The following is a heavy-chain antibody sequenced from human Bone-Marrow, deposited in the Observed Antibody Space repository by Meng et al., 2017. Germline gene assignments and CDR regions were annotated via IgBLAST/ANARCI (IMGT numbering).Heavy chain of an antibody. D-gene: IGHD3-22*01. CDR3: ARYVFDSSSLYSNWFDP. CDR1: GGSIRSGTYY. CDR2: IHYSGST. J-gene: IGHJ5*02. V-gene: IGHV4-31*03. Sequence: QVQLQESGPGLVKPSQTLALTCSVSGGSIRSGTYYWGWIRQLPGKGLEWIAYIHYSGSTYYSPSLKSRVTISVDTSKNQLSLKLSSMTAADTAVYYCARYVFDSSSLYSNWFDPWGQGTLVTVSS.